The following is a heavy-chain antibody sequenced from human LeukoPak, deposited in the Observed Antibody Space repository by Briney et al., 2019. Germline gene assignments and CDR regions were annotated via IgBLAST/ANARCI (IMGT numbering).Heavy chain of an antibody. J-gene: IGHJ4*02. CDR3: ARLPLWSVKGSSWYHFDL. CDR2: IYASGNT. V-gene: IGHV4-4*07. D-gene: IGHD2-15*01. Sequence: SETLSLTCTVSGGSISSYYWSWIRQPPGQGLEWIGCIYASGNTNSNPSLKSRVTMSVDTSNDQFSLMLTSVTAADTAVYYCARLPLWSVKGSSWYHFDLWGQGTLVTVSS. CDR1: GGSISSYY.